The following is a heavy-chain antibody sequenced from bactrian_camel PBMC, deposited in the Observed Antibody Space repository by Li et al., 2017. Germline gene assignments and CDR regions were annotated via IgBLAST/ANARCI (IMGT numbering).Heavy chain of an antibody. CDR1: GHSRGSNC. Sequence: SGHSRGSNCVGWYRLPPGRAPAEREGIAAIRRDGGETWYAASVKGRFTISHDDAKSTLYLEMTDLKPEDTAIYFCATDEQYPPCTWSPQAYAYWGQGTQVTVS. J-gene: IGHJ4*01. D-gene: IGHD1*01. CDR3: ATDEQYPPCTWSPQAYAY. V-gene: IGHV3S45*01. CDR2: IRRDGGET.